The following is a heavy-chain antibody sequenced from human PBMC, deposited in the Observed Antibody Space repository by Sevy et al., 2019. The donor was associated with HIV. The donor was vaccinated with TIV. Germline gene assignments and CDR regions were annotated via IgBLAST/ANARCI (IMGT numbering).Heavy chain of an antibody. V-gene: IGHV3-23*01. J-gene: IGHJ4*02. D-gene: IGHD6-13*01. CDR1: GFTFSSYA. Sequence: GGSLRLSCAASGFTFSSYAMSWVRQAPGKGLEWVSAISGSGGSTYYADSVKGRFTISRDNSKNKLYLQMNSLRAEDTAVYDCAVGVIAAARGYFDYWGQRTLVTVSS. CDR3: AVGVIAAARGYFDY. CDR2: ISGSGGST.